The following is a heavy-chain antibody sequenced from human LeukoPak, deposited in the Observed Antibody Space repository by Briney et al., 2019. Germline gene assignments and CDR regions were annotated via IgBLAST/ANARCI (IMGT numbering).Heavy chain of an antibody. CDR2: ISAYNGNT. D-gene: IGHD3-10*01. J-gene: IGHJ4*02. Sequence: ASVKVSCKASGYTFTSYGISWVRQAPGQGLEWMGWISAYNGNTNYAQKLQGRVTMTTDTSTSTAYMGLRSLRSDDTAVYYCARDEEGSGSYYYYFDYWGQGTLVTVSS. CDR1: GYTFTSYG. V-gene: IGHV1-18*01. CDR3: ARDEEGSGSYYYYFDY.